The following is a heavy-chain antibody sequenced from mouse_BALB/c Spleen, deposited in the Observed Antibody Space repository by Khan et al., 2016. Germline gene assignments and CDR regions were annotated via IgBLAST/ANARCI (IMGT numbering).Heavy chain of an antibody. CDR2: IRSKSNNYAT. Sequence: EVQLVESGGGLVQPKGSLKLSCAASGFTFNTYAMNWVRQAPGKGLEWVARIRSKSNNYATYYADSVKDRFTIYRAASTSMLHLQMNNLKTENTAVYYCVRHNTTAWFAYWGQGTLVTVSA. CDR3: VRHNTTAWFAY. D-gene: IGHD1-1*01. V-gene: IGHV10-1*02. J-gene: IGHJ3*01. CDR1: GFTFNTYA.